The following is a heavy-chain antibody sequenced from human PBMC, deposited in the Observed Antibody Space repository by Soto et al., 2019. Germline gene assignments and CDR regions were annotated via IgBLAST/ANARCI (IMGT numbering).Heavy chain of an antibody. CDR2: IIPIFGTA. CDR3: AGFVVVTAIRYFDY. J-gene: IGHJ4*02. D-gene: IGHD2-21*02. CDR1: GGTFSSYA. V-gene: IGHV1-69*13. Sequence: ASVKVSCKASGGTFSSYAISWVRQAPGQGLEWMGGIIPIFGTANYAQKFQGRVTITADESTSTAYMELSSLRSEDTAVYYCAGFVVVTAIRYFDYWGQGTLVTVSS.